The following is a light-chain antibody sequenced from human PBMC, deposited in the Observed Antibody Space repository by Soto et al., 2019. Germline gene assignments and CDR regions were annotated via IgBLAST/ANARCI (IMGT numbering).Light chain of an antibody. Sequence: EIVLTQSPGTLSLSPGERATLSCRASQSVSSSYLAWYQQKPGQAPRLLIYGASSRATGIPDRFSGSGSGTDLTLTISRLEPEDFAVYYCQQYSTFGQGTTVDIK. CDR1: QSVSSSY. V-gene: IGKV3-20*01. CDR2: GAS. CDR3: QQYST. J-gene: IGKJ1*01.